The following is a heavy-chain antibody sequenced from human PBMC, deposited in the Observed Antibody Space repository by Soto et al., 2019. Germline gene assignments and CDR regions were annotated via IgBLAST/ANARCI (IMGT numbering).Heavy chain of an antibody. V-gene: IGHV1-18*01. J-gene: IGHJ4*02. CDR2: ISAYNGHT. D-gene: IGHD4-17*01. Sequence: ASVKVSCKASGGTFSTYTISWVRQAPGQGLEWMGWISAYNGHTKYAQKLQGRVTMTTDTSTSTAYMELRSLRSDDTAVYYCARDHDFGDYGFHWGQGTLVTVSS. CDR3: ARDHDFGDYGFH. CDR1: GGTFSTYT.